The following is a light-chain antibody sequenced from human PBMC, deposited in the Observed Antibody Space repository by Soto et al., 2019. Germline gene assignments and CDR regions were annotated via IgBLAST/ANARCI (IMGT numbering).Light chain of an antibody. CDR2: DAS. CDR3: QQFDNLPLT. CDR1: HDIRNY. J-gene: IGKJ3*01. Sequence: IQMNPSPSSLSASVGDRVTITFPASHDIRNYLSWYPQKPGKAPNLLIYDASHLETGVPSRFSGSGAGTYFTFTISSLQPEDIATYYCQQFDNLPLTFGPGTKGDVK. V-gene: IGKV1-33*01.